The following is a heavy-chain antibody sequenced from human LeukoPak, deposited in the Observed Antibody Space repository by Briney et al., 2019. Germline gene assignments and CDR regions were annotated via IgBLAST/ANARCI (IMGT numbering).Heavy chain of an antibody. Sequence: GASVKVSCKASGYTFTSYDINWVRQATGQGLEWMGGIIPIFGTANYAQKFQGRVTITADKSTSTAYMELSSLRSEDTAVYYCARMYSGSYYKQDYWGQGTLVTVSS. V-gene: IGHV1-69*06. D-gene: IGHD1-26*01. CDR1: GYTFTSYD. CDR2: IIPIFGTA. CDR3: ARMYSGSYYKQDY. J-gene: IGHJ4*02.